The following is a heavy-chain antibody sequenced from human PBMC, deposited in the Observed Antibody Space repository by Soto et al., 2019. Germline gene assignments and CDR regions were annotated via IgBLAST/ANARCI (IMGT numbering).Heavy chain of an antibody. CDR2: INPSGGST. V-gene: IGHV1-46*01. J-gene: IGHJ4*02. D-gene: IGHD6-19*01. CDR1: GYTFTSYY. Sequence: QVQLVQSGAEVKKPGASVKVSCKASGYTFTSYYMHWVRQAPGQGLEWMGIINPSGGSTSYAQKFQGRVTMTRDTSTSTVYRELSSLRSEDTAVYYCARDVRSSYSSGWYYFDSWGQGTLVTVSS. CDR3: ARDVRSSYSSGWYYFDS.